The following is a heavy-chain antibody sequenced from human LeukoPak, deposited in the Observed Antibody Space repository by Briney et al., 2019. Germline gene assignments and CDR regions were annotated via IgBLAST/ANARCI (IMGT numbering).Heavy chain of an antibody. V-gene: IGHV1-24*01. Sequence: GASVKVSCKVSGYTLTELSMQWVRQAPGKGLEWMGGFDPEDGETIYAQKFQGRVTMTEDTSTDTAYMELSSLRSEDTAVYYCATTPSGLGATIDYWGQGTLVTVSS. CDR1: GYTLTELS. D-gene: IGHD1-26*01. CDR3: ATTPSGLGATIDY. J-gene: IGHJ4*02. CDR2: FDPEDGET.